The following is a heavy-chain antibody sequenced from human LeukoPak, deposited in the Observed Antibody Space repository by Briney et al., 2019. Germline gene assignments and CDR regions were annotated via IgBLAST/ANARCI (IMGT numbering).Heavy chain of an antibody. D-gene: IGHD3-22*01. CDR1: GGSISSHY. V-gene: IGHV4-59*11. CDR2: IYYSGST. CDR3: AREPYYYDSSGYLEAGAFDM. Sequence: SETLSLTCTVSGGSISSHYWSWIRQPPGKGLEWIGYIYYSGSTNYNPSLKSRVTISVDTSKKQFALKLSSVPAADTAVYYCAREPYYYDSSGYLEAGAFDMWAQGPMVSVSS. J-gene: IGHJ3*02.